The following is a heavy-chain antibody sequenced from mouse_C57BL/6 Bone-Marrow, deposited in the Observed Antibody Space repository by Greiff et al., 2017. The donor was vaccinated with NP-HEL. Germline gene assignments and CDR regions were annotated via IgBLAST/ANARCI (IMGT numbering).Heavy chain of an antibody. CDR2: IDPENGDT. CDR1: GFNIKDDY. V-gene: IGHV14-4*01. CDR3: TFYDGYYPYFDV. J-gene: IGHJ1*03. D-gene: IGHD2-3*01. Sequence: EVQLQQSGAELVRPGASVKLSCTASGFNIKDDYMHWVKQRPEQGLEWIGWIDPENGDTEYASKFQGKATITADTSSNTAYLQLSSLTSEDTAVYYCTFYDGYYPYFDVWGTGTTGTVSS.